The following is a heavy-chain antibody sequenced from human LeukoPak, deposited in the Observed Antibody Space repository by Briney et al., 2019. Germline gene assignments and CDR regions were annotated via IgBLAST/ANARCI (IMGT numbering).Heavy chain of an antibody. D-gene: IGHD2-15*01. Sequence: SETLSLTCTVSGGSISSYYWSWIRQPPGKGLEWIGYIYYSGSTNYNPSLKSRVTISVDTSKNQFSLKLSFVTAADTAVYYCARTVVVAASAVYYFDYWGQGTLVTVSS. CDR3: ARTVVVAASAVYYFDY. CDR2: IYYSGST. V-gene: IGHV4-59*01. CDR1: GGSISSYY. J-gene: IGHJ4*02.